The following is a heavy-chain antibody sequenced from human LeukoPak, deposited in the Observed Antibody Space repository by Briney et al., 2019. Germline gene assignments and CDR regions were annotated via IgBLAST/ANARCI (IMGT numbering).Heavy chain of an antibody. D-gene: IGHD6-19*01. J-gene: IGHJ4*02. CDR3: AREPGSGFRFDY. CDR1: GGSISSYY. Sequence: SETLSLTCTVSGGSISSYYWSWIRQPPGKGLEWIGYIYYSGSTNYNPSLKSRVTISVDTSKNQFSLKLSSVTAADTAVYYCAREPGSGFRFDYWGQGTLVTVSS. CDR2: IYYSGST. V-gene: IGHV4-59*12.